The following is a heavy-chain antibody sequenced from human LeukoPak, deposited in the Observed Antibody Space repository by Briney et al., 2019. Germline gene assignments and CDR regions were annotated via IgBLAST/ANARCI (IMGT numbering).Heavy chain of an antibody. J-gene: IGHJ4*02. V-gene: IGHV4-34*01. CDR3: ATRGRGYSGYGRLYYFDY. CDR2: INHSEST. D-gene: IGHD5-12*01. CDR1: GWSFSGYY. Sequence: SETLSLTCAVYGWSFSGYYWSWLRQPPGKGLEWMGEINHSESTNYNPPLKSRVTISVDTSKNQFSLKLSSVTAADTAVYYCATRGRGYSGYGRLYYFDYWGQGTLVTVS.